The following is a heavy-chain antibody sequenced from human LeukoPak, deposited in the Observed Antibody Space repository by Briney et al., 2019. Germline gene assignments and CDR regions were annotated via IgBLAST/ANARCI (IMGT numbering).Heavy chain of an antibody. CDR1: GFTFTIYA. D-gene: IGHD5-18*01. CDR3: VKHARGFSFGTYYFDY. Sequence: GGSLRLSCSASGFTFTIYALHWVRQAPGKGLEFVSAISSNGGNTYYTDSVKGRFTISRDNSKNTLYLQMSSLKPEDTAVYYCVKHARGFSFGTYYFDYWGQGTLVTVPS. CDR2: ISSNGGNT. J-gene: IGHJ4*02. V-gene: IGHV3-64D*06.